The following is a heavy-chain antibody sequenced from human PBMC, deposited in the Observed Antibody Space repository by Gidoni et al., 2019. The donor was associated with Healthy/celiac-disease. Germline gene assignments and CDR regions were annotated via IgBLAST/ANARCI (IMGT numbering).Heavy chain of an antibody. CDR1: GYTFTSYG. CDR2: ISAYNGNT. V-gene: IGHV1-18*01. D-gene: IGHD3-10*01. CDR3: ARVLWFGELLYYFDY. Sequence: QVQLVQSGAEVKNPGASVKVSCKASGYTFTSYGISWVRQAPGQGLEWMGWISAYNGNTNYAQKLQGRVTMTTDTSTSTAYMELRSLRSDDTAVYYCARVLWFGELLYYFDYWGQGTLVTVSS. J-gene: IGHJ4*02.